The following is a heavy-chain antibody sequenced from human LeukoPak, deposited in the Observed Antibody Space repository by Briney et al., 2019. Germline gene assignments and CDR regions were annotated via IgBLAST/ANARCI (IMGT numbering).Heavy chain of an antibody. D-gene: IGHD6-6*01. CDR3: ARDLDRSSGFDY. CDR1: GSTFSSYS. CDR2: ISGSSSTI. Sequence: PGESLRLSCVASGSTFSSYSISWVRQAPGKGLEWVSYISGSSSTIYYADSVRGGFTISRDKAKNSLYLQMNSLRAADTAVYYCARDLDRSSGFDYWGQGSLVTVSS. V-gene: IGHV3-48*01. J-gene: IGHJ4*02.